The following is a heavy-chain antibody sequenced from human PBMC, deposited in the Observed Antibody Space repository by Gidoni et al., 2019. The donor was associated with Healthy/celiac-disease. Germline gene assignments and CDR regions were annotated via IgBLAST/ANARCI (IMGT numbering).Heavy chain of an antibody. Sequence: QVQLQESGPGLVKPSQTLSLTCTVSGGSISSGDYYWSWIRQPPGKGLEWMGYIYYSGSTYYNQSLNSRVTISVDTSKNQFSLKLSSVTAADTAVYYCARVNSGNALGDAFDIWGQGTMVTVSS. J-gene: IGHJ3*02. V-gene: IGHV4-30-4*01. CDR3: ARVNSGNALGDAFDI. D-gene: IGHD3-10*01. CDR2: IYYSGST. CDR1: GGSISSGDYY.